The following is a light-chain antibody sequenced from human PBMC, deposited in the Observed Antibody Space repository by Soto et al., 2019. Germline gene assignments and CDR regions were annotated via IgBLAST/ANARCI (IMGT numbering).Light chain of an antibody. CDR3: QHRMKWTLT. CDR1: QTVSSY. CDR2: DAS. J-gene: IGKJ5*01. V-gene: IGKV3-11*01. Sequence: EIRLTQSPATLYGSPNYRPTLSFRASQTVSSYLLWYQQKPGQAPRLLIYDASNRASGNPARFSGSGSETDFTLTICSLEPEDFAVYYCQHRMKWTLTFGEGTRLDIK.